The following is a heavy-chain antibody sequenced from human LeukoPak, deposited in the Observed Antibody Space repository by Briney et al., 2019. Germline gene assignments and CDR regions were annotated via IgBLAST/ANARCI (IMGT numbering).Heavy chain of an antibody. V-gene: IGHV4-38-2*02. CDR2: VCYPGTT. Sequence: PSETLSLTCTVSGYSISSGYYWGWIRQRPGKGLEWIGYVCYPGTTSYRPSLNSRVAISLDTSKNQFSLRLTSVTAADTAVYYCASGGIAGWYFDLWGRGTLVTVSS. CDR3: ASGGIAGWYFDL. J-gene: IGHJ2*01. D-gene: IGHD1-14*01. CDR1: GYSISSGYY.